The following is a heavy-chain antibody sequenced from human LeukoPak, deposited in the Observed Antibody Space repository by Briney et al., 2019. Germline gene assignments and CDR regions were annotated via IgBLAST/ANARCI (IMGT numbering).Heavy chain of an antibody. CDR2: ISSSGGDT. V-gene: IGHV3-23*01. J-gene: IGHJ4*02. CDR1: GFSFSSYA. Sequence: GGSLRLSRAASGFSFSSYAMSWVRLAPGKGLDWVSTISSSGGDTFYADSVKGRFTISRDNSKNTLYLQMNSLRAEDTAVYYCAKAPPYTKYFESWGQGTLVTVSS. D-gene: IGHD2-8*01. CDR3: AKAPPYTKYFES.